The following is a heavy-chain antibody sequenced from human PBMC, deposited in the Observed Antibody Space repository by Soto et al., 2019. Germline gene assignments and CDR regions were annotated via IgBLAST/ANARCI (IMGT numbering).Heavy chain of an antibody. V-gene: IGHV1-46*01. CDR1: GYTFTSYY. CDR3: VIDLYYYDSSGYLWGLYYGMDV. Sequence: GASVKVSCKASGYTFTSYYMHWVRQAPGQGLEWMGIINPSGGSTSYAQKFQGRVTMTRDTSTSTVYMELSSLRSEDTAVYYCVIDLYYYDSSGYLWGLYYGMDVWGQGTTVTVSS. J-gene: IGHJ6*02. CDR2: INPSGGST. D-gene: IGHD3-22*01.